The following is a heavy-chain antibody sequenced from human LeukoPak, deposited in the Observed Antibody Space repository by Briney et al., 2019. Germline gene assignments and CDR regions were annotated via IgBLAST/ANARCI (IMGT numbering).Heavy chain of an antibody. CDR3: ARDREVIVGATWYFDY. V-gene: IGHV1-3*01. CDR1: GYTFTSYA. CDR2: INAGNGNT. D-gene: IGHD1-26*01. Sequence: GASVKVSCKASGYTFTSYAMHWVRQAPGQRLEWMGWINAGNGNTKYSQKFQGRVTITADKSTSTAYMELSSLRSEDTAVYYCARDREVIVGATWYFDYWGQGTLVTVSS. J-gene: IGHJ4*02.